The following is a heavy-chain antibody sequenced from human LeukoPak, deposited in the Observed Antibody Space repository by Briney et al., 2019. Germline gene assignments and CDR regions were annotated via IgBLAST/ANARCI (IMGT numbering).Heavy chain of an antibody. CDR1: GFTFSSYS. Sequence: GGSLRLSCAASGFTFSSYSMNWVRQAPGKGLEWVSNIRSDSSTIYYADSVKGRFTISRDNAKNSLFLQINSLRDEDTAVYYCAREWYYFDYWGQGTLVTVSS. V-gene: IGHV3-48*02. CDR3: AREWYYFDY. D-gene: IGHD2-15*01. CDR2: IRSDSSTI. J-gene: IGHJ4*02.